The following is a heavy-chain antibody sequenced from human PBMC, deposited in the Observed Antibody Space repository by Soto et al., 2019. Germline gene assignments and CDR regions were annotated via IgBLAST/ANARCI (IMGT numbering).Heavy chain of an antibody. D-gene: IGHD2-15*01. CDR3: ARDRAPRGWSYLDL. J-gene: IGHJ4*02. V-gene: IGHV1-69*13. CDR1: GGSFSDYA. Sequence: SVKVSCKAFGGSFSDYAISWVRQAPGQGLEWMGGIIPIFGTPNYAQKFQDRVTFTAHESTNTAYMELSRLTSEGTAVYYCARDRAPRGWSYLDLWGQGTQVTAPQ. CDR2: IIPIFGTP.